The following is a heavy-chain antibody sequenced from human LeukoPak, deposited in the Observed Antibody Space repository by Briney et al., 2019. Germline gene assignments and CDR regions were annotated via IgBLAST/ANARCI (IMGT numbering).Heavy chain of an antibody. D-gene: IGHD6-19*01. Sequence: PSETLSLTCTVSGGSISSYYWSWIRQPPGKGLEWIGYIYYSGSTNYNPSLKSRFTISVDTSKNQFSLKLSSVTAADTAVYYCARPKVSGWYLGFDYWGQGTLVTVSS. V-gene: IGHV4-59*01. CDR1: GGSISSYY. CDR2: IYYSGST. J-gene: IGHJ4*02. CDR3: ARPKVSGWYLGFDY.